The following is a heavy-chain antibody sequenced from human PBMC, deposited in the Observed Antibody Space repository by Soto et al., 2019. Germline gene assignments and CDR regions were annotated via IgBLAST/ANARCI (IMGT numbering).Heavy chain of an antibody. CDR3: ASGIQLWLRRINNGYSG. CDR2: FIPMFGTA. CDR1: GGTFSTYA. D-gene: IGHD5-18*01. Sequence: QVQLVQSGAEVKKPESSVKVSCKAPGGTFSTYAISGVRQAPGQGLEWMGGFIPMFGTANYAQRFQDRVTITADESTNTVYMELSSLRSEDTAVYFCASGIQLWLRRINNGYSGWGQGTLVTVSS. V-gene: IGHV1-69*12. J-gene: IGHJ4*02.